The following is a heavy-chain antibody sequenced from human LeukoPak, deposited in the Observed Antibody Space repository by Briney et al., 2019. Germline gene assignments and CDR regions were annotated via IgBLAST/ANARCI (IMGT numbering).Heavy chain of an antibody. CDR1: GGTFSSYA. Sequence: GASVKVSCKASGGTFSSYAISWVRQAPGQGLEWMGGIIPIFGTANYAQKFQGRVTITADESTSTAYMELSSLRSEDTAVYYCAIRGYSYGQKPPDYYYGMDVWGQGTTVTVSS. V-gene: IGHV1-69*13. CDR2: IIPIFGTA. D-gene: IGHD5-18*01. J-gene: IGHJ6*02. CDR3: AIRGYSYGQKPPDYYYGMDV.